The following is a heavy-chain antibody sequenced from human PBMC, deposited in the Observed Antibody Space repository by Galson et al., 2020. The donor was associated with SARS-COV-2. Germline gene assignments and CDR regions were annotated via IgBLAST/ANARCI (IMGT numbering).Heavy chain of an antibody. CDR2: ISYSGST. Sequence: SQTFSLTCAVYGGPFSDYSWTWVRQPPGKGLEWYGDISYSGSTNYSPSLKSRVFMSVDTSKNQFSLKLSSVTAADTAVYFCARGGSRPIMVFDYYYFYMDVWGKGTTVTVSS. CDR1: GGPFSDYS. CDR3: ARGGSRPIMVFDYYYFYMDV. D-gene: IGHD2-8*01. J-gene: IGHJ6*03. V-gene: IGHV4-34*01.